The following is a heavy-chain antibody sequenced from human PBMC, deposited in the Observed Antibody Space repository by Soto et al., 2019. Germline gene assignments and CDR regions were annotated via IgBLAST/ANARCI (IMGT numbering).Heavy chain of an antibody. V-gene: IGHV3-48*01. CDR1: GFIFSSYN. J-gene: IGHJ6*02. CDR2: ISSSSRTI. CDR3: VRFVYGMDV. Sequence: GSLRLSCAASGFIFSSYNMNWVRQAPGKGLEGVSYISSSSRTICYADSVKGRVTISRGKAKKSLYLQMTSLRAEDTAVYYCVRFVYGMDVWGQGTTVTVSS. D-gene: IGHD3-10*01.